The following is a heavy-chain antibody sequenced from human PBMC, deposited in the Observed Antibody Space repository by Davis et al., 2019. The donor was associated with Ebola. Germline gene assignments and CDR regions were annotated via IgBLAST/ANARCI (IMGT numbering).Heavy chain of an antibody. D-gene: IGHD5-18*01. CDR3: AGDTAMVNGFDY. CDR1: GFTVSSNY. V-gene: IGHV3-53*04. CDR2: IYSGGST. J-gene: IGHJ4*02. Sequence: GESLKISCAASGFTVSSNYMSWVRQAPGKGLEWVSVIYSGGSTYYADSVKGRFTISRHNSKNTLYLQMNSLRAEDTAVYYCAGDTAMVNGFDYWGQGTLVTVSS.